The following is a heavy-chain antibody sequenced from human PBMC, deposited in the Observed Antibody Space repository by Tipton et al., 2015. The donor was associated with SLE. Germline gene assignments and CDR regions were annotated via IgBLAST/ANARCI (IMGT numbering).Heavy chain of an antibody. CDR3: AKDEGFTIPKAFDI. CDR2: IYYSGST. CDR1: GGSISSYY. Sequence: TLSLTCTVSGGSISSYYWSWIRQPPAKGLEWIGYIYYSGSTNYNPSLKSRVTISVDTSKNQFSLKLSSVTAADTAVYYCAKDEGFTIPKAFDIWGQGTMVTVSS. D-gene: IGHD3-3*01. J-gene: IGHJ3*02. V-gene: IGHV4-59*01.